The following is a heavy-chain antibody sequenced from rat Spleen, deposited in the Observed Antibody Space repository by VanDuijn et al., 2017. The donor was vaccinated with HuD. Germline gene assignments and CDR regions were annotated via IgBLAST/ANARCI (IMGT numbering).Heavy chain of an antibody. Sequence: EVQLVESGGGLVQPGRSLKLSCVASGFTFNNYWMTWIRQAPGKGLEWVATISYDGSSTYYRDSVKGRFTISRDNAKSTLFLRMDSLRSEDTATYYCARSGYGGYYFDYWGQGVMVTVSS. CDR2: ISYDGSST. CDR1: GFTFNNYW. V-gene: IGHV5-31*01. D-gene: IGHD1-11*01. CDR3: ARSGYGGYYFDY. J-gene: IGHJ2*01.